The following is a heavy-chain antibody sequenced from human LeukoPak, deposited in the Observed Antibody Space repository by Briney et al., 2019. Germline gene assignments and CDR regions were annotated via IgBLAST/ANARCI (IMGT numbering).Heavy chain of an antibody. CDR3: ARWAYYYGSAIYGMDV. J-gene: IGHJ6*02. D-gene: IGHD3-10*01. CDR1: GYTFTGYY. Sequence: ASVKVSCKASGYTFTGYYMHWVRQAPGQGLEWMGRIIPILGIANYAQKFQGRVTITADKSTSTAYMELSSLRSEDTAVYYCARWAYYYGSAIYGMDVWGQGTTVTVSS. V-gene: IGHV1-69*02. CDR2: IIPILGIA.